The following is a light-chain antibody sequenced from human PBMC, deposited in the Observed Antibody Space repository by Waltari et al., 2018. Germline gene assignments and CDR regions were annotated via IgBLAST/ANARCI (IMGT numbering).Light chain of an antibody. CDR2: GAS. Sequence: DLQMTQSPSSVPASVGDRVTITCRASQATSGWLAWYQQKPGSVPKLLIYGASSLQSGVPSRFSGSGSGTDFTLTISSLQPEDFATYYCQQATSLPLTFGGGTKVEIK. CDR1: QATSGW. CDR3: QQATSLPLT. V-gene: IGKV1-12*01. J-gene: IGKJ4*01.